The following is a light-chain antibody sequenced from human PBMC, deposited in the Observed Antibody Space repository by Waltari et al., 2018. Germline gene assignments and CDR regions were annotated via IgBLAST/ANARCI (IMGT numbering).Light chain of an antibody. CDR2: SND. Sequence: QSVLTQPPSASGTPGQRVTISCSGTYSNLGSNPVNWYQQVPVPAPNVLLFSNDRRPSGVPDRFSGSKSGTSAYLVISRLQSGDEAFYHCATWDDTLNGQVFGGGTKLTVL. CDR3: ATWDDTLNGQV. J-gene: IGLJ3*02. CDR1: YSNLGSNP. V-gene: IGLV1-44*01.